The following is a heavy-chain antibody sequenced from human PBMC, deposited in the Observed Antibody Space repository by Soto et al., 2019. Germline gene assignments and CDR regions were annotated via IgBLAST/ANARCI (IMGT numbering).Heavy chain of an antibody. Sequence: EVQLVESGGGLVQPGESLRLSCAASGFIFSNFLMHWVRQAPGEGLVWLARIDSDGSRTRYAESVKDRFTISRDNAQNTLNLQMNSLRAEDTAMYYCVRDVQFQSFDYWGQGILVTVSS. D-gene: IGHD4-4*01. V-gene: IGHV3-74*01. CDR3: VRDVQFQSFDY. J-gene: IGHJ4*02. CDR1: GFIFSNFL. CDR2: IDSDGSRT.